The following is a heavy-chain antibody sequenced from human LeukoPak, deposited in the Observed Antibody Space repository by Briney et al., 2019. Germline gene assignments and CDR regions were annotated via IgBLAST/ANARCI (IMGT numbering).Heavy chain of an antibody. CDR1: GFTFSSYS. D-gene: IGHD2-21*01. J-gene: IGHJ4*02. CDR2: ISSSSTYI. Sequence: GGSLRLSCAASGFTFSSYSMNWVRQAPGKGLEWVSSISSSSTYIYYADSVKGRFTISRDNAKNSLYLQMNSLRAEDTAVYYCARDSGHCGGDCYFYWGQGTLVTVSS. V-gene: IGHV3-21*01. CDR3: ARDSGHCGGDCYFY.